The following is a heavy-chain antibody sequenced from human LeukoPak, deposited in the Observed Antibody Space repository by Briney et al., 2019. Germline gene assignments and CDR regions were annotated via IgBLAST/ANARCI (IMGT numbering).Heavy chain of an antibody. CDR3: AKDKVTQQLAGGWFDP. J-gene: IGHJ5*02. Sequence: PGGSLRLSCAASGFTFSSYGMHWARQAPGKGLEWVAFIRYDGSNKYYADSVKGRFTISRDNSKNTLYLQMNSLRAEDTAVYYCAKDKVTQQLAGGWFDPWGQGTLVTVSS. V-gene: IGHV3-30*02. CDR2: IRYDGSNK. D-gene: IGHD6-13*01. CDR1: GFTFSSYG.